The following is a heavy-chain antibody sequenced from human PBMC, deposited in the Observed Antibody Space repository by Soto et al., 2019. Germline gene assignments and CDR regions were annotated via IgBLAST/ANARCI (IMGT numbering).Heavy chain of an antibody. J-gene: IGHJ6*02. Sequence: QVQLQESGPGLVKPSQTLSLSCTVSGGSISSGSNYWNWIRQHPGKGLEWIGDIYYGGNTHYNPSLKSRVDISVDTSKNQFSLKLTSVTAADTAVYYCARAPFITLVGEEHHYGLDVWGQGTTVIVSS. CDR3: ARAPFITLVGEEHHYGLDV. V-gene: IGHV4-31*03. CDR1: GGSISSGSNY. CDR2: IYYGGNT. D-gene: IGHD3-3*01.